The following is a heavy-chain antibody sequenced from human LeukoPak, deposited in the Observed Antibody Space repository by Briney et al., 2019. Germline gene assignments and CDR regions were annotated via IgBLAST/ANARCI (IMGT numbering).Heavy chain of an antibody. V-gene: IGHV1-18*01. D-gene: IGHD3-9*01. Sequence: GASVKVSCKASGYTFTSYGISWVRQAPGQGLEWMGWIRAYNGNTNYAQKLQGRVTMTTDTSTSTAYMELRSLRSDDTAVYYCARFQYYDILTGYYGAFDIWGQGTMVTVSS. CDR3: ARFQYYDILTGYYGAFDI. J-gene: IGHJ3*02. CDR2: IRAYNGNT. CDR1: GYTFTSYG.